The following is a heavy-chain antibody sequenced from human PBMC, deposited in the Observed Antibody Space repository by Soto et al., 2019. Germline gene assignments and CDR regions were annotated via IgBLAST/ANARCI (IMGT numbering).Heavy chain of an antibody. CDR1: GFSVSAKY. CDR2: MSDAGIT. J-gene: IGHJ3*02. V-gene: IGHV3-53*01. D-gene: IGHD4-17*01. Sequence: TVGSLRLSCAVSGFSVSAKYMIWGRQAPGKDLEWLSAMSDAGITSYADSVKGRFIISRDKTKNTVSLQMDSLKVDDTAVYYCAASVTTGGGFDIWGQGTMVTVSS. CDR3: AASVTTGGGFDI.